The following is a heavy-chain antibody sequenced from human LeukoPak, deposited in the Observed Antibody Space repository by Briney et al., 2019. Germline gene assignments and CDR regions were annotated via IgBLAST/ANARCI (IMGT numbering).Heavy chain of an antibody. CDR1: GYTFTSYG. V-gene: IGHV1-18*01. CDR3: ARENDDFWSGYFDY. CDR2: ISAYNGNT. J-gene: IGHJ4*02. D-gene: IGHD3-3*01. Sequence: ASVKVSCKASGYTFTSYGISWVRQAPGQGLEWMGWISAYNGNTNYAQKLQGRVTMTTDTSTSTAYMELRSLRSDDTAVYYCARENDDFWSGYFDYWGQGTLVTVSS.